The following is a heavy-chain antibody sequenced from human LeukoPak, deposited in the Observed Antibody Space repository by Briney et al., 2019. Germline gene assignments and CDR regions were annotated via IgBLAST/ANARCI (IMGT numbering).Heavy chain of an antibody. V-gene: IGHV3-30*18. CDR1: EFTFSSYG. Sequence: GRSLRLSCAASEFTFSSYGMHWVRHAPGKGLEWVEVISYDGSNQYYADTVKGRFTISRDNSKNTLYLQMNGLRAEDTAVYYCAKDRLGALYYYDSSGYYRFDYWGQGTLVTVSS. D-gene: IGHD3-22*01. CDR2: ISYDGSNQ. CDR3: AKDRLGALYYYDSSGYYRFDY. J-gene: IGHJ4*01.